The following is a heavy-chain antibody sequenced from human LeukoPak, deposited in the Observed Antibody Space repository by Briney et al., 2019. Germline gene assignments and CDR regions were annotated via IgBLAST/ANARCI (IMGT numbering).Heavy chain of an antibody. J-gene: IGHJ3*02. CDR3: AKDERDNWNYYAFDI. V-gene: IGHV3-23*01. CDR2: ISGSGGST. D-gene: IGHD1-7*01. CDR1: GFTFSSYA. Sequence: GGSLKLSCAASGFTFSSYAMSWVRQAPGKGLEWVSAISGSGGSTYYADSVKGRFTISRDNSKNTLYLQMNSLRAEDTAVYYCAKDERDNWNYYAFDIWGQGTMVTVSS.